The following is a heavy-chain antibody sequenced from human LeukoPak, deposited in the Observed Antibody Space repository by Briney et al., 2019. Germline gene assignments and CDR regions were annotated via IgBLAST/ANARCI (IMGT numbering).Heavy chain of an antibody. CDR1: GYSFTGYY. V-gene: IGHV1-2*06. D-gene: IGHD3/OR15-3a*01. CDR2: IDPNSGGT. J-gene: IGHJ4*02. Sequence: GASVKVSCKASGYSFTGYYLHWVRQAPGQGPEWMGRIDPNSGGTNSAQKFQARVTLTRDTSIATVYMELSSLRSNDTAVYYCARDQARTTTWYLYMNYWGQGTLVTVSS. CDR3: ARDQARTTTWYLYMNY.